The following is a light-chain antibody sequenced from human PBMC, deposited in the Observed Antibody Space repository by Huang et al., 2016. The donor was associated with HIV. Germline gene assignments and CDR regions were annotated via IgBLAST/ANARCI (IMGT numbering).Light chain of an antibody. Sequence: DIVMTQSPDSLAVSLGERATINCKSSQSVLYSPNNKNYLGWYQQKSGQPPKLLIYWASTREVGVPDRFSGSGSGTDFTLTISSLQAEDVAVYYCQQYYRTPRTFGQGTKVEIK. CDR1: QSVLYSPNNKNY. J-gene: IGKJ1*01. CDR2: WAS. V-gene: IGKV4-1*01. CDR3: QQYYRTPRT.